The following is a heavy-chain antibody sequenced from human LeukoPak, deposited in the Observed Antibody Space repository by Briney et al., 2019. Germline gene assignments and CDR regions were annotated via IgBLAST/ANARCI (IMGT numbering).Heavy chain of an antibody. CDR2: IHPGRGDT. J-gene: IGHJ4*02. CDR1: GYTFTDHY. D-gene: IGHD7-27*01. CDR3: ARDHNWGPDY. V-gene: IGHV1-2*02. Sequence: ASVKVSCKALGYTFTDHYFHWLRQAPGQGIEWMGWIHPGRGDTNIAQKFQGRVSLTRDMSISTAYMELSRLTSDDTAVYYCARDHNWGPDYRGQGTLVSVSS.